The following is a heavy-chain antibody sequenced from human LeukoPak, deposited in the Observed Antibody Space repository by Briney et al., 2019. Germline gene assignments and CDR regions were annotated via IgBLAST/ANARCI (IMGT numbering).Heavy chain of an antibody. J-gene: IGHJ4*02. Sequence: SETLSLTCTVSGGSISSYYWNWIRQPPGKGLEWIGYIYYSGSTNYNPSLKSRVTTSVDTSKNQFSLKLSSVTAADTAVYYCARGEYSGSYYGYWGQGTLVTVSS. CDR1: GGSISSYY. V-gene: IGHV4-59*08. CDR3: ARGEYSGSYYGY. CDR2: IYYSGST. D-gene: IGHD1-26*01.